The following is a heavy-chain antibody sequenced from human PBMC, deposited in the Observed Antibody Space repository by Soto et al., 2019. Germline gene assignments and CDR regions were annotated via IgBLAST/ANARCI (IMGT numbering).Heavy chain of an antibody. D-gene: IGHD5-18*01. CDR3: ASTTTDHVDTAAGDAFDI. CDR1: GGSISSYY. CDR2: IYYSGST. V-gene: IGHV4-59*01. J-gene: IGHJ3*02. Sequence: PSETLSLTCTVSGGSISSYYWSWIRQPPGKGLEWIGYIYYSGSTNYNPSLKSRVTISVDTSKNQFSLKLSSVTAADTAVYYCASTTTDHVDTAAGDAFDIWGQGTMVTVSS.